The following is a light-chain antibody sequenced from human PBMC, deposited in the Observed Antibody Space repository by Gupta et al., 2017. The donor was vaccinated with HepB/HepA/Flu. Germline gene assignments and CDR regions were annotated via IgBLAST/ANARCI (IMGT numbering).Light chain of an antibody. CDR1: SSTVGRDN. CDR2: NDD. J-gene: IGLJ1*01. CDR3: AAWDNSVSGYV. Sequence: QSVLPQPPSASGAPGQRVTISCSGSSSTVGRDNVYWYQQLPGTAPKLLIYNDDQRPSGVPDRFSGSKSGTAASMAISGLRAEDDADYYCAAWDNSVSGYVFGTGTWVTVL. V-gene: IGLV1-47*02.